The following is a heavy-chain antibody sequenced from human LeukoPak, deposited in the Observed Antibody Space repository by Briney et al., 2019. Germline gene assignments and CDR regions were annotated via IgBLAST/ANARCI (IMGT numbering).Heavy chain of an antibody. CDR3: AKSAIPGGPYSPMYFHL. J-gene: IGHJ2*01. V-gene: IGHV3-23*01. Sequence: GGSLTLYCAASGFTCSDYGMTWVRQAPGQGREGLSNINGRGGFTYHADHVKGRVTRSRDNALDTLYLQMNSLQAEDRAIYYGAKSAIPGGPYSPMYFHLWRRGTLVT. CDR2: INGRGGFT. CDR1: GFTCSDYG. D-gene: IGHD2-15*01.